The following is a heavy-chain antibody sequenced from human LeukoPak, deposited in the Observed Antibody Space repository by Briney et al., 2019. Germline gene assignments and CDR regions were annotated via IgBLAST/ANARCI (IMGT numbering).Heavy chain of an antibody. CDR2: ISYDGSNK. Sequence: PGRSLRLSCAASGFTFSSYAMHWVRQAPGKGLEWVAVISYDGSNKYYADSVKGRFTISRDNSKNTLYLEMSSLRAEDTALYYCAKLRSSSCYAGGDYWGQGTLVTVSS. CDR1: GFTFSSYA. J-gene: IGHJ4*02. CDR3: AKLRSSSCYAGGDY. V-gene: IGHV3-30*04. D-gene: IGHD2-2*01.